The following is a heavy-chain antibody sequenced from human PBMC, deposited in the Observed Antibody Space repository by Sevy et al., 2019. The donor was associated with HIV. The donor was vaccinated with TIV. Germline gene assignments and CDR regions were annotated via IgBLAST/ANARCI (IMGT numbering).Heavy chain of an antibody. CDR1: GFRFSSFA. J-gene: IGHJ3*02. CDR2: ICGGDGST. CDR3: AKWCHRGDFGADTLDN. V-gene: IGHV3-23*01. Sequence: GGSLRLSCAASGFRFSSFAMIWVRQAPGKGLEWVSEICGGDGSTYYASSVKGRFTISRDNSKNTVYLQMSSLRAEYRAVDYWAKWCHRGDFGADTLDNWGQGTMVTVSS. D-gene: IGHD2-21*01.